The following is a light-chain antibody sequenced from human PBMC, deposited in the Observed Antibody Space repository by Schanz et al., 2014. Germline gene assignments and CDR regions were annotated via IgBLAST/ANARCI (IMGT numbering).Light chain of an antibody. CDR1: EPTATNF. Sequence: ESVLTQSPDTLSVSPGERATLSCRASEPTATNFFAWYQKKPGQAPRLLIYGASSRATGIPDRFSGSGSGTDFTLTISRLEPEDFAVYYCQQYASSPPWTFGQGTKVEIK. V-gene: IGKV3-20*01. CDR3: QQYASSPPWT. CDR2: GAS. J-gene: IGKJ1*01.